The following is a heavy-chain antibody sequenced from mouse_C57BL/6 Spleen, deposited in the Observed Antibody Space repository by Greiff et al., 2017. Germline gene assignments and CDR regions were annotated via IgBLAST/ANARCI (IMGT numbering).Heavy chain of an antibody. D-gene: IGHD1-1*01. CDR1: GYTFTDYE. V-gene: IGHV1-15*01. CDR3: TRWAYYGSLDY. Sequence: VHLVESGAELVRPGASVTLSCKASGYTFTDYEMHWVKQTPVHGLEWIGAIDPETGGTAYNQKFKGKAILTADKSSSTAYMELRSLTSEDSAVYYCTRWAYYGSLDYWGQGTTLTVSS. CDR2: IDPETGGT. J-gene: IGHJ2*01.